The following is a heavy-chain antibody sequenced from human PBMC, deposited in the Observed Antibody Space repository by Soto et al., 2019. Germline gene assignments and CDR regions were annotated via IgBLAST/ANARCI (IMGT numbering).Heavy chain of an antibody. J-gene: IGHJ4*02. CDR2: INHSGST. CDR3: ARGWGRIFDH. CDR1: GGSFSGYY. Sequence: QVQLQQWGAGLLKPSETLSLTCAVYGGSFSGYYWSWIRQPPGKGLEWIVDINHSGSTNYNPSLKSRVTISVDTSKNQFSLKLSSVTAADTAVYYCARGWGRIFDHWGQGTLVTVSS. D-gene: IGHD7-27*01. V-gene: IGHV4-34*01.